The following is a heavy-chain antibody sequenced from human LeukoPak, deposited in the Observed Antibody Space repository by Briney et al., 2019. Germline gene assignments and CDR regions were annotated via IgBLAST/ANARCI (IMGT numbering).Heavy chain of an antibody. CDR1: GYTFTNYG. Sequence: ASVKVSCKASGYTFTNYGISWVRQAPGQGLEWMGWISAYNGNTNYAQKFQGRVTMTTDTSTTTAYMDLRSLRSDDTAVYYCARDSYDTTLKIDYWGQGTLVTVSS. CDR3: ARDSYDTTLKIDY. D-gene: IGHD3-10*01. CDR2: ISAYNGNT. J-gene: IGHJ4*02. V-gene: IGHV1-18*01.